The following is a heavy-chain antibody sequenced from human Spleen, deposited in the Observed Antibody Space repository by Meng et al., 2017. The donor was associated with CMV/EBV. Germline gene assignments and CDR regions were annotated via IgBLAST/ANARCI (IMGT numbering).Heavy chain of an antibody. Sequence: GESLKISCAASGFTFSSYEMNWVRQAPGKGLEWVSYISSSGSNIYYADSVKGRFTISRDNAKNSLYLQMNSLRTEDTAVYYCARDLRDGSTSCSDYWGQGTLVTVSS. J-gene: IGHJ4*02. CDR3: ARDLRDGSTSCSDY. V-gene: IGHV3-48*03. D-gene: IGHD2-2*01. CDR2: ISSSGSNI. CDR1: GFTFSSYE.